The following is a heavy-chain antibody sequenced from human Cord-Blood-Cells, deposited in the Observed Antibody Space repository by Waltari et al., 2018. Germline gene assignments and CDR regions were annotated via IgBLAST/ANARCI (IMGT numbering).Heavy chain of an antibody. D-gene: IGHD1-26*01. CDR3: ARDRRIISGSYYYYYGMDV. J-gene: IGHJ6*02. CDR2: INPSGGST. Sequence: QVQLVQSGAEVKKPGASVKGSCKASGYTFTSYYMHWVRQAPGQGLEWMGIINPSGGSTRYAQKFQGRVTMTRDTSTSTVYMELSSLRSEDTAVYYCARDRRIISGSYYYYYGMDVWGQGTMVTVSS. CDR1: GYTFTSYY. V-gene: IGHV1-46*03.